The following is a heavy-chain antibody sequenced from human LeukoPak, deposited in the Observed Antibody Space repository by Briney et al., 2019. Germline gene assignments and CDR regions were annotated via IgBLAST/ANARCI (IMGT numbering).Heavy chain of an antibody. CDR3: AKEGYDILTGYRIAEYFQH. Sequence: GGSLRLSCAASGFTFSSYAMSWVRQAPGKGLEWVLAISGSGGSTYYADSVKGRFTISRDNSKNTLYLQMNSLRAEDTDVYYCAKEGYDILTGYRIAEYFQHWGQGTLVTVSS. D-gene: IGHD3-9*01. J-gene: IGHJ1*01. CDR2: ISGSGGST. CDR1: GFTFSSYA. V-gene: IGHV3-23*01.